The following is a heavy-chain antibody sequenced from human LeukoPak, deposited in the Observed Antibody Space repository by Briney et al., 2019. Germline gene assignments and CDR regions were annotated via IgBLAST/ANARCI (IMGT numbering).Heavy chain of an antibody. CDR3: ARAVITKVRGVQRYYFDY. CDR2: IYYSEST. J-gene: IGHJ4*02. D-gene: IGHD3-10*01. CDR1: GGSISSYY. V-gene: IGHV4-59*01. Sequence: SETLSLTCTVSGGSISSYYWSWIRQPPGKGLEWIGYIYYSESTNYNPSLKSRVTISVDTSKNQFSLKLSSVTAADTAVYYCARAVITKVRGVQRYYFDYWGQGTLVTVSS.